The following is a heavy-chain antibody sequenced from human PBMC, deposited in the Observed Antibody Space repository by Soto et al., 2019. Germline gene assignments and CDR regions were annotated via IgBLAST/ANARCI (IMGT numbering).Heavy chain of an antibody. V-gene: IGHV1-3*01. CDR2: INAGNGNA. D-gene: IGHD3-9*01. J-gene: IGHJ6*02. CDR3: AGDPTLRYFELPPSGMDV. CDR1: GDTLNSYG. Sequence: ASVKVSCKASGDTLNSYGMHWVRQAPGQRLEWMGWINAGNGNAKYAQKFQGRVTITRDTSASIAYMELSSLRSEDTAVYYCAGDPTLRYFELPPSGMDVWGQGTTVTVSS.